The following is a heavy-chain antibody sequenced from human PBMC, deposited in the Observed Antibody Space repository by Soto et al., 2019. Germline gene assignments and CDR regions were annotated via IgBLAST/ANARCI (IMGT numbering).Heavy chain of an antibody. D-gene: IGHD3-10*01. V-gene: IGHV4-61*01. Sequence: SETLSLTCTVSGGSVSSGSYYWSWIRQPPGKGLEWIGYIYYSGSTNYNPSLKSRVTISINTSKNEFSLKLSSVTAADTAVYYCARGYFRYCFDPWGQGTLVTVSS. CDR3: ARGYFRYCFDP. CDR1: GGSVSSGSYY. J-gene: IGHJ5*02. CDR2: IYYSGST.